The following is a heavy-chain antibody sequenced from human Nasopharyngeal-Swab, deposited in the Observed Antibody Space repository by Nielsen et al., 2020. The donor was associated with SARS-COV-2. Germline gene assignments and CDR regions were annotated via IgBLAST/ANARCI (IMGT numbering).Heavy chain of an antibody. D-gene: IGHD3-22*01. CDR1: VYTFTSYY. Sequence: ASVKVSCQASVYTFTSYYRHWVRQAPGHGLEWMGIINSRGGSTSYAQKFQGRVTRTRDTSTSTVYMELSSLRSEDRAVYYCAEGGDGSGYYAWFDPWGQGTLVTVSS. J-gene: IGHJ5*02. CDR2: INSRGGST. V-gene: IGHV1-46*01. CDR3: AEGGDGSGYYAWFDP.